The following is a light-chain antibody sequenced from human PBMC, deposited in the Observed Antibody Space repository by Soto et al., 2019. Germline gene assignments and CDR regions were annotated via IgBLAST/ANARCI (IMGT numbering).Light chain of an antibody. J-gene: IGLJ1*01. V-gene: IGLV2-18*02. CDR2: DVS. CDR1: SSDFGSYNR. CDR3: SSFTTSSTYV. Sequence: QSVLTQPPSVSGSPGQSVAISCSGTSSDFGSYNRVSWYQQPPGTAPKLMIYDVSNRPSGVPDRFSGSKSGNTASLTISGLQAEDEADYYCSSFTTSSTYVFGTGTKVTV.